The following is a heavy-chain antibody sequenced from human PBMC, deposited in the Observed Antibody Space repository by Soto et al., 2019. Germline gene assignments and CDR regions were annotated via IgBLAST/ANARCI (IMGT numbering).Heavy chain of an antibody. CDR1: GGSISSSSYY. Sequence: ETLSLTCTVSGGSISSSSYYWGWIRQPPGKGLEWIGSIYHSGSTYYNPSLKSRVTISVDTSKNQFSLKLSSVTAADTAVYYCASRGAFDYYYYYMDVWGKGTTVTVSS. J-gene: IGHJ6*03. D-gene: IGHD1-26*01. CDR3: ASRGAFDYYYYYMDV. V-gene: IGHV4-39*01. CDR2: IYHSGST.